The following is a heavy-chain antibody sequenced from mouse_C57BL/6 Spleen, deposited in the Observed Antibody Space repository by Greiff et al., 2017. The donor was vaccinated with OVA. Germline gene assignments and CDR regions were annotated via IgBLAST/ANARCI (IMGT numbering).Heavy chain of an antibody. Sequence: EVMLVESGGGLVKPGGSLKLSCAASGFTFSDYGMHWVRQAPEKGLEWVAYISSGSSTIYYADTVKGRFTISRDNAKNTLFLQMTSLRSEDTAMYYCARWDYGSSSYFDYWGQGTTLTVSS. CDR3: ARWDYGSSSYFDY. V-gene: IGHV5-17*01. CDR1: GFTFSDYG. CDR2: ISSGSSTI. D-gene: IGHD1-1*01. J-gene: IGHJ2*01.